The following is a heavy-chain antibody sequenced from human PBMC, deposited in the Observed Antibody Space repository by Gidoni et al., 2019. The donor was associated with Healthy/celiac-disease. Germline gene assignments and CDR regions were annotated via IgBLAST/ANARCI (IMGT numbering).Heavy chain of an antibody. D-gene: IGHD1-26*01. V-gene: IGHV1-2*02. CDR2: INPNSGGT. J-gene: IGHJ6*02. CDR1: GYTFTGYY. Sequence: QVQLVQSGAEVKKPGASVKVSCKASGYTFTGYYMHWVRQAPGQGLEWMGWINPNSGGTNYAQKLQGRVTMTRDTSISTAYMELSRLRSDDTAVYYCAREGVGATTFYYYYGMDVWGQGTTVTVSS. CDR3: AREGVGATTFYYYYGMDV.